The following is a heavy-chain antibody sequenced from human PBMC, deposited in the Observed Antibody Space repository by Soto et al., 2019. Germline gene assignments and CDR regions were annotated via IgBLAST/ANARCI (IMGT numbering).Heavy chain of an antibody. CDR1: GFTFSSYE. CDR2: ISTSGSTI. V-gene: IGHV3-48*03. Sequence: PGGSLRLSCAASGFTFSSYEMNWVRQAPGKGMEWVSYISTSGSTIYYADSVKGRFTISRDNAKNSLFLQMNGLRAEDTGVYFCAKDIYDWGQGTLVTVSS. D-gene: IGHD2-2*02. CDR3: AKDIYD. J-gene: IGHJ4*02.